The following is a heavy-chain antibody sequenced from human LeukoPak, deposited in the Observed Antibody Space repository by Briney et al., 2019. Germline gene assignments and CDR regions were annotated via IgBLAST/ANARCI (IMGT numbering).Heavy chain of an antibody. J-gene: IGHJ6*02. CDR1: GFTFSSYW. Sequence: GGSLRLSCAASGFTFSSYWMHWVRQAPGKGLVWVSRIKTDGSSTSYADSVKGRFTISRDNAKNTLYLQMNSLRAEDTAVYYCAKDTRELLDGMDVWGQGTTVTVSS. CDR2: IKTDGSST. V-gene: IGHV3-74*01. CDR3: AKDTRELLDGMDV. D-gene: IGHD1-26*01.